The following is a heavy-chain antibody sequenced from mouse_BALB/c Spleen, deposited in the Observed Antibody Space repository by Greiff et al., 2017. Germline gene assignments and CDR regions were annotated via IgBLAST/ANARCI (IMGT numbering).Heavy chain of an antibody. D-gene: IGHD2-3*01. CDR3: ARREWLLDYYAMDY. J-gene: IGHJ4*01. CDR2: ISYSGST. V-gene: IGHV3-8*02. CDR1: GDSITSGY. Sequence: EVQLQESGPSLVKPSQTLSLTCSVTGDSITSGYWHWIRKFPGNKLEYMGYISYSGSTYYNPSLKSRISITRDTSKNQYYLQLNSVTTEDTATYYCARREWLLDYYAMDYWGQGTSVTVSS.